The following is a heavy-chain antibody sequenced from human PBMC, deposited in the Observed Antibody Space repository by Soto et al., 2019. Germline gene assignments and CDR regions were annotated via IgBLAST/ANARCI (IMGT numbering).Heavy chain of an antibody. Sequence: QVQLVQSGAEVKKPGSSMKVSCKASRGTFSSYTISWVRQAPGQGLEWMGRIIPILGIANYAQKFQGRVTITADKSTSTAYMELSSLRYEDTAVYYCARTDHDYGLDYWGQGTLVTVSS. D-gene: IGHD3-10*01. CDR1: RGTFSSYT. J-gene: IGHJ4*02. V-gene: IGHV1-69*02. CDR2: IIPILGIA. CDR3: ARTDHDYGLDY.